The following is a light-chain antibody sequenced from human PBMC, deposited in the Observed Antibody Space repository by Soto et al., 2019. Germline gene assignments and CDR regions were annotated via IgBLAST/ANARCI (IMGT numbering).Light chain of an antibody. V-gene: IGKV3-20*01. CDR2: GAS. Sequence: EIGLTQSPGTLSLSPGERATLSCRASQSVSSSYLAWYQQKPGQAPRLLIYGASSRATGIPDRFSGSGSGTDFTLTISRLETEDFAVYYCQQYGSSSITFGQGTRLEIK. CDR1: QSVSSSY. J-gene: IGKJ5*01. CDR3: QQYGSSSIT.